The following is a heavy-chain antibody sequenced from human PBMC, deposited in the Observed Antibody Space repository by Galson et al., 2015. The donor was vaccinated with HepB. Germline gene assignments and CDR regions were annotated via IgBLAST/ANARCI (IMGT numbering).Heavy chain of an antibody. CDR2: ISTDGRTT. CDR3: VRYSCSSTCYLFDY. V-gene: IGHV3-74*01. D-gene: IGHD2-2*01. CDR1: GFTFSGYW. Sequence: SLRLSCAASGFTFSGYWMHWVRQAPGKGLVWVSSISTDGRTTTYADSVKGRFTISRDNAKNTLFLQMNSLRAEDTAVYYCVRYSCSSTCYLFDYWGQGTLVTVSS. J-gene: IGHJ4*02.